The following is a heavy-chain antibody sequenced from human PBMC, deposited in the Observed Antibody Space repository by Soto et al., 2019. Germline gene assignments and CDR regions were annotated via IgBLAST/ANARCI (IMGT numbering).Heavy chain of an antibody. J-gene: IGHJ4*02. CDR3: ARDRRDGDTL. Sequence: EVQVVESGGGWVQPGGSLRLSCAASGFDVSNYYMSWFRQAPGKGLEWVPDIYRGGEIYYADSVQGRFTTSRDISRNSLDLQMNSQRVDDTAVYYCARDRRDGDTLWGQGVVVTVSS. D-gene: IGHD5-18*01. CDR2: IYRGGEI. V-gene: IGHV3-66*01. CDR1: GFDVSNYY.